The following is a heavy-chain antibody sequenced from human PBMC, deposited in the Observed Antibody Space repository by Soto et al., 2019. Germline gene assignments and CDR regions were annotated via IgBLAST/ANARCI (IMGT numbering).Heavy chain of an antibody. CDR3: AHSGDSGKSYRCCDP. V-gene: IGHV2-5*02. Sequence: GPTLVNGKQTLTLTCTFSGFSLNTGGPVVGWIRQPPGKALECLALIYWDDDKLYSPSLNSRLTITQDTSRNQVVLTMTNMDHVDTATYYCAHSGDSGKSYRCCDPWGQGTVGTV. J-gene: IGHJ5*02. CDR2: IYWDDDK. D-gene: IGHD3-16*02. CDR1: GFSLNTGGPV.